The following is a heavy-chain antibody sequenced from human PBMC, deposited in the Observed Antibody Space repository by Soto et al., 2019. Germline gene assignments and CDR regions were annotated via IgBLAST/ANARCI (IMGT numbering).Heavy chain of an antibody. CDR3: ARSSSASYYYGMDV. V-gene: IGHV3-13*01. Sequence: GGSLRLSCAASGFTFSSYDMHWVRQATGKGLEWVSAIGTAGDTYYPGSVKGRFTISRENAKNSLYLQMNSLRAGDTAVYYCARSSSASYYYGMDVWGQGTTVTVSS. CDR1: GFTFSSYD. CDR2: IGTAGDT. D-gene: IGHD6-6*01. J-gene: IGHJ6*02.